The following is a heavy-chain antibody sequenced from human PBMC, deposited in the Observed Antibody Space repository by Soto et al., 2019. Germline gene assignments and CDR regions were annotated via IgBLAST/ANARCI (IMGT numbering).Heavy chain of an antibody. CDR3: ARGNGDIVLVPAAIPDAFDI. J-gene: IGHJ3*02. Sequence: SENLSLTCTVFGGSISCGDYYWSWIRQPPGKGLEWIRYIYYSGSTYYNPSLKSRVTISVDTSKNQFSLKLSSVTAADTAVYYCARGNGDIVLVPAAIPDAFDIWGQGTMVTVSS. V-gene: IGHV4-30-4*01. D-gene: IGHD2-2*02. CDR2: IYYSGST. CDR1: GGSISCGDYY.